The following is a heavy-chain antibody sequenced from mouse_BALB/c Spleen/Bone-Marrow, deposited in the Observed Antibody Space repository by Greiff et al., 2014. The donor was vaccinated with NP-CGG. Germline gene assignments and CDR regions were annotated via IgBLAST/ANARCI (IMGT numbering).Heavy chain of an antibody. CDR1: GYAFSNYG. Sequence: QVQLQQSGAEVMRPGSSVNISCKASGYAFSNYGMKWVKQRPGQGLEWIGQIYPGDGDTNYNGKFKGRVTLTADKSSSTAYMQLSSLTSEDSAVYFCASVYDYGRGYAMDYWGQGTSVTVSS. J-gene: IGHJ4*01. D-gene: IGHD2-4*01. V-gene: IGHV1-80*01. CDR2: IYPGDGDT. CDR3: ASVYDYGRGYAMDY.